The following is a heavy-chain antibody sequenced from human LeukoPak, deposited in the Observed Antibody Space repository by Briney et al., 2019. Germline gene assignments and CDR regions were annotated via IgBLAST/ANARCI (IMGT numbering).Heavy chain of an antibody. CDR2: IYNSGST. CDR3: ARSNGWYFDY. CDR1: GGSFTSGAFS. Sequence: SETLSLTCGVSGGSFTSGAFSWSWIRQPPGKGLEWIGYIYNSGSTYYNPSLKSRVSISVDRSKNQFSLNLSSVTAADTADYYCARSNGWYFDYWGQGKLVTVSS. D-gene: IGHD6-19*01. V-gene: IGHV4-30-2*01. J-gene: IGHJ4*02.